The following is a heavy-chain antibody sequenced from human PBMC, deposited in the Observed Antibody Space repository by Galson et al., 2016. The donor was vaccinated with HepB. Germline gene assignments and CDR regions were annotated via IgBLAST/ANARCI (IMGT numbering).Heavy chain of an antibody. CDR1: GLSLTSRGLA. D-gene: IGHD3-16*01. Sequence: PALVKPTQTLTLTCTFSGLSLTSRGLAVGWIRQPPGKALEWLALIYWDADNRHSHPLKSSHTTTKDTSKNQVVLTRSNIAPVDTATYYCAYRPGWGSQAFDYWGQGTLVTVSA. CDR3: AYRPGWGSQAFDY. J-gene: IGHJ4*02. V-gene: IGHV2-5*02. CDR2: IYWDADN.